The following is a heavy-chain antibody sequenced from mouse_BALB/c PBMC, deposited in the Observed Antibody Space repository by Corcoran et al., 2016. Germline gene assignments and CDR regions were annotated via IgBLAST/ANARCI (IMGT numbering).Heavy chain of an antibody. CDR3: ARDRNYGSHKRAFDI. D-gene: IGHD1-2*01. CDR1: GFTFSSYW. CDR2: IKQDVSEK. Sequence: EVQLVESGGGLVQPGGSLRLSCAASGFTFSSYWMSWVRQAPGKGLEWVANIKQDVSEKYYVDSVKGRFTISRDNAKNSLYLQMNSLRAEDTAVYYCARDRNYGSHKRAFDIWGQGTMVIVSS. J-gene: IGHJ3*01. V-gene: IGHV5-17*01.